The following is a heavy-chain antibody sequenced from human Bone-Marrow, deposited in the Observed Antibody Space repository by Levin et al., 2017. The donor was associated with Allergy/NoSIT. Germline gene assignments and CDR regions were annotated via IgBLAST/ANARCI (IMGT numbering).Heavy chain of an antibody. CDR3: TTRPYYDMLIGYATDV. V-gene: IGHV3-73*01. D-gene: IGHD3-9*01. J-gene: IGHJ3*01. CDR1: GFAFSDSA. CDR2: IRSKTNDYET. Sequence: QPGGSLRLSCAASGFAFSDSAMHWVRQTSGKGLEWVGRIRSKTNDYETAYAESLKGRVTISRDDSKNMAYLQMNSLKTEDTAVYYCTTRPYYDMLIGYATDVWGQGTTVTVSS.